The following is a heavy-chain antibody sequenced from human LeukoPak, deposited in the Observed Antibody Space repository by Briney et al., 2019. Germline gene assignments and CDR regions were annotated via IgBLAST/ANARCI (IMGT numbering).Heavy chain of an antibody. CDR2: INHSGST. CDR3: ARVGEQLVRYYYYYMDV. J-gene: IGHJ6*03. Sequence: SETLSLTCAVYGGSFSGYYWSWIRQPPGEGLEWIGEINHSGSTNYNPSLKSRVTISVDTSKNQFSLKLSSVTAADTAVYYCARVGEQLVRYYYYYMDVWGKGTTVTVSS. CDR1: GGSFSGYY. D-gene: IGHD6-6*01. V-gene: IGHV4-34*01.